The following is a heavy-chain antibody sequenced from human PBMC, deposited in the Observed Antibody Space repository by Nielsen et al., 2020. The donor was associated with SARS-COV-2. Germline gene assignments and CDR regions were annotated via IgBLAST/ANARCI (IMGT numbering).Heavy chain of an antibody. D-gene: IGHD7-27*01. J-gene: IGHJ6*02. CDR3: ARGRWGPSRLLNYYFYSMDV. CDR2: IDHNGVT. CDR1: GGSFSGYY. V-gene: IGHV4-34*01. Sequence: SETLSLTCAVYGGSFSGYYWSWIRQPPGKGLEWIGKIDHNGVTQYNPSLKSRVTISVDTSKNQFSLKLSSPTAADTAVYYCARGRWGPSRLLNYYFYSMDVWGQGTTVTVSS.